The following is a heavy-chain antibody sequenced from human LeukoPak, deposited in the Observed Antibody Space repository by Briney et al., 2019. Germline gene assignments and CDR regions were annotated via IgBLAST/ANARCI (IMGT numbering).Heavy chain of an antibody. J-gene: IGHJ4*02. CDR2: IYSSGST. D-gene: IGHD4-23*01. Sequence: SETLSLTCTVSGASISSYYWSWLRQPAGKGLEWIGRIYSSGSTIYSPSLKSRVTISLDTSKNQFSLKLTSVTAADTAVYYCARNSGDFWGQGTLVTVSS. V-gene: IGHV4-4*07. CDR1: GASISSYY. CDR3: ARNSGDF.